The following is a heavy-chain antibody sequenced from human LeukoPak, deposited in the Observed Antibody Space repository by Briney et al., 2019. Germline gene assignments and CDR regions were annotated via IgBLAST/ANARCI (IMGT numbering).Heavy chain of an antibody. J-gene: IGHJ4*02. CDR2: INHSGST. CDR1: GVSISNSSYY. Sequence: PSETLSLTCAVSGVSISNSSYYWGWIRQPPGKGLEWIGEINHSGSTNYNPSLKSRVTISVDTSKNQFSLKLSSVTAADTAVYYCARSSRWLRIDYWGQGTLVTVSS. CDR3: ARSSRWLRIDY. D-gene: IGHD4-23*01. V-gene: IGHV4-39*07.